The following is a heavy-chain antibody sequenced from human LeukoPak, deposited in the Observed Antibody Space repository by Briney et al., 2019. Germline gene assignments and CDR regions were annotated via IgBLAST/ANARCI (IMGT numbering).Heavy chain of an antibody. J-gene: IGHJ4*02. D-gene: IGHD6-19*01. V-gene: IGHV3-23*01. Sequence: GGSLRLSCAASGFTFSSYAMSWVRQAPGRGLEWVSAIGGSGGSTYYADSVKGRFTISRDNSKNTLYLQMNSLRAEDTAVYYCAPTVAGSMSWGQGTLVTVSS. CDR2: IGGSGGST. CDR1: GFTFSSYA. CDR3: APTVAGSMS.